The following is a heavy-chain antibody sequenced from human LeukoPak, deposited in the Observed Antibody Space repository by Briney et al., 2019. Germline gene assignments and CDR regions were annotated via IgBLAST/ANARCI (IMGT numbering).Heavy chain of an antibody. CDR1: GGSFSGYY. Sequence: SETLSLTCAVYGGSFSGYYWSWIRQPPGKGLEWIGYIYYSGSTNYNPSLKSRVTISVDTSKNQFSLKLSSVTAADTAVYYCAGGYSGYRTLDYWGQGTLVTVSS. CDR2: IYYSGST. CDR3: AGGYSGYRTLDY. J-gene: IGHJ4*02. V-gene: IGHV4-59*01. D-gene: IGHD5-12*01.